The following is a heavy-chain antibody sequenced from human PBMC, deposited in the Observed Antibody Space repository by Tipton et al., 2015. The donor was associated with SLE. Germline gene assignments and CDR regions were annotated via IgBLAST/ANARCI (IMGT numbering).Heavy chain of an antibody. CDR3: ARSGGWTGSFYGMDV. D-gene: IGHD3/OR15-3a*01. V-gene: IGHV4-4*07. CDR1: GDSVGTNY. J-gene: IGHJ6*02. CDR2: LYGSGSP. Sequence: TLSLTCTVSGDSVGTNYWNWIRQPAGKGLEWIGRLYGSGSPTHYNPSLEGRVTVSVDTSQNQVSLKLTSVTAADTAVYYCARSGGWTGSFYGMDVWGQGTTVTVSS.